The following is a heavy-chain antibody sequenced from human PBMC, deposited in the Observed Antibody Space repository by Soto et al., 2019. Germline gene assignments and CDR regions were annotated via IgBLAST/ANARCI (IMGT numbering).Heavy chain of an antibody. CDR3: AREGPKETDLGYCSSTSCYGMDV. Sequence: SETLSLTCTVSGGSISSGGYYWSWIRQHPGKGLEWIGYIYYSGSTYYNPSLKSRVTISVDTSKNQFSLKLSSVTAADTAVYYCAREGPKETDLGYCSSTSCYGMDVWGQGTTVTVSS. V-gene: IGHV4-31*03. J-gene: IGHJ6*02. CDR2: IYYSGST. D-gene: IGHD2-2*01. CDR1: GGSISSGGYY.